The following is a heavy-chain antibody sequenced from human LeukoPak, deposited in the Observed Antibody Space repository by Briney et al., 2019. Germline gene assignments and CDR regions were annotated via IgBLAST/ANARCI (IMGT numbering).Heavy chain of an antibody. D-gene: IGHD3-10*01. CDR2: ISGSGGST. J-gene: IGHJ4*02. Sequence: GGSLRLSCAASGFTFSSYAMSWVRQAPGKGLEWVSTISGSGGSTYYADSVKGRFTISRDNSKNTLYLQMNSLRAEDTAVYYWAKDRQEGNFDYWGQGTLVTVSS. V-gene: IGHV3-23*01. CDR1: GFTFSSYA. CDR3: AKDRQEGNFDY.